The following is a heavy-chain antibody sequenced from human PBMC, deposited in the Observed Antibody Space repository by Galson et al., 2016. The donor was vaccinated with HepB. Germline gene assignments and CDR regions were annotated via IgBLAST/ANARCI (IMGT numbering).Heavy chain of an antibody. CDR1: GYRFANYW. CDR3: ARHECRGSDCFSAYDF. CDR2: VYPGNSEI. D-gene: IGHD2-21*02. J-gene: IGHJ3*01. Sequence: VKKPGESLKISCKGSGYRFANYWIGWVRQMPGKGLESMGIVYPGNSEIRYSPSFQGQVTISADKSITTVYLQWNSLKASDSAIYYCARHECRGSDCFSAYDFWGQGTVVTVSS. V-gene: IGHV5-51*01.